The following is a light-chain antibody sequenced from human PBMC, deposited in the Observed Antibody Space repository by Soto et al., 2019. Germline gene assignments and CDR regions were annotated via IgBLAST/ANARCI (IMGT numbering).Light chain of an antibody. CDR1: QSVSSY. Sequence: EIVLTQSPATLSLSPGERATLSCRASQSVSSYLAWYQQKPGQAPRLLIYDASNRATGIPDRFSGSGSGTDFTLTISSLQAEDVALYYCQQRSNWPLPFGQGTKV. V-gene: IGKV3-11*01. CDR2: DAS. J-gene: IGKJ1*01. CDR3: QQRSNWPLP.